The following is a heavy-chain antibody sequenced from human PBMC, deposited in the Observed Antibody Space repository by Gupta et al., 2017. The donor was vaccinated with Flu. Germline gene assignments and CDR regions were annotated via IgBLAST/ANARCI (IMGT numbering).Heavy chain of an antibody. J-gene: IGHJ4*02. CDR2: IYYSGST. CDR1: GGSISSRSYY. D-gene: IGHD5-18*01. Sequence: QLQLQESGPGLVKPSETLSLTCTVSGGSISSRSYYWGWIRQPPGKGLEWIGSIYYSGSTYYNPSLKSRVTISVDTSKNQFARKLSSVTAAETAVYYCALHPRGGDSYGRDISFDYGGQGTLVTVSS. V-gene: IGHV4-39*01. CDR3: ALHPRGGDSYGRDISFDY.